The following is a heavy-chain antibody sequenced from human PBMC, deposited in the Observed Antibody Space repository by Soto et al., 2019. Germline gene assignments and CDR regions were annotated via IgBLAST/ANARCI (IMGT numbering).Heavy chain of an antibody. CDR1: GFTFSSCG. V-gene: IGHV3-30*18. CDR2: ISYDGGNK. J-gene: IGHJ6*02. Sequence: GGSLRLSCAASGFTFSSCGMHWVRQAPGKGLEWVAVISYDGGNKYYADSVKGRFTISRDNSKNTLYLQMNSLRAEDTAVYYCAKDIAVAGTFYYYYYGMDVWGQGTTVTVSS. CDR3: AKDIAVAGTFYYYYYGMDV. D-gene: IGHD6-19*01.